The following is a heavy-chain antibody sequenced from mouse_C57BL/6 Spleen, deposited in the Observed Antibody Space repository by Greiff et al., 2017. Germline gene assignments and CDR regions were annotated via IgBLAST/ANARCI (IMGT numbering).Heavy chain of an antibody. CDR3: ARQRIYDGPLGYFDV. Sequence: EVMLVESGGGLVQPGGSLKLSCAASGFTFSDYYMYWVRQTPEKRLEWVAYISNGGGSTYYPDTVKGRFTISRDNAKKTLYLQMSRLKSEDTAMYYCARQRIYDGPLGYFDVWGTGTTVTVSS. D-gene: IGHD2-3*01. CDR1: GFTFSDYY. CDR2: ISNGGGST. J-gene: IGHJ1*03. V-gene: IGHV5-12*01.